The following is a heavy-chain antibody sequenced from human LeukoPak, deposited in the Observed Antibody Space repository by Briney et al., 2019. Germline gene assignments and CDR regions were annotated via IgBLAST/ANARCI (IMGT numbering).Heavy chain of an antibody. CDR1: GETFSGYY. J-gene: IGHJ4*02. CDR3: ARAQGTVAIDY. Sequence: SGTLSLTCAVYGETFSGYYWTWIRQPPGEGLEWIGEINHSGSTNYNPSLKSRVTMSVDTSKNQFSLKMTSVTAADTAVYYCARAQGTVAIDYWGQGTLVTVSS. D-gene: IGHD5-12*01. CDR2: INHSGST. V-gene: IGHV4-34*01.